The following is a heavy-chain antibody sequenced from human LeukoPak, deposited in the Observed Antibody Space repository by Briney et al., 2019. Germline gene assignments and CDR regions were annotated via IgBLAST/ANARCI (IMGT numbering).Heavy chain of an antibody. J-gene: IGHJ4*02. Sequence: GGSLRLSCAASGFTFSSYAMSWVRQAPGKGLEWVSAISGSGGSTYYADSVKGRFTISRDNSKNTLYLQMNSPRAEDTAVYYCAKDRGIGYSYGYADYWGQGTPVTVSS. CDR2: ISGSGGST. CDR3: AKDRGIGYSYGYADY. D-gene: IGHD5-18*01. CDR1: GFTFSSYA. V-gene: IGHV3-23*01.